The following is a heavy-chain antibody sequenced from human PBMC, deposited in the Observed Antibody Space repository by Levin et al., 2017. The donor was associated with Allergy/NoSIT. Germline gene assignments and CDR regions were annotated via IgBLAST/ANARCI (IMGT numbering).Heavy chain of an antibody. CDR1: GFTFSSYW. V-gene: IGHV3-74*01. CDR3: ARALIVGATSGGDY. D-gene: IGHD1-26*01. CDR2: INSDGSNK. Sequence: TGGSLRLSCAASGFTFSSYWMHWVRQAPGKGLVWVSRINSDGSNKNYADSVKGRFTISRDNAKNTLYLQMNSLRAEDTAVYYCARALIVGATSGGDYWGQGTLVTVSS. J-gene: IGHJ4*02.